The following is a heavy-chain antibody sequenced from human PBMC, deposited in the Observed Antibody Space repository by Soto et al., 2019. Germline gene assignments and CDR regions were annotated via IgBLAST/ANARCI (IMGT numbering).Heavy chain of an antibody. V-gene: IGHV3-30-3*01. CDR1: GFTFSSYA. D-gene: IGHD3-3*01. CDR2: ISYDGSNK. CDR3: ARLITTPYGMDV. Sequence: GGSLSLSCAASGFTFSSYAMHWVRQAPGKGLEWVAVISYDGSNKYYADSVKGRFTISRDNSKNTLYLQMNSLRAEDTAVYYCARLITTPYGMDVWGQGTTVTVSS. J-gene: IGHJ6*02.